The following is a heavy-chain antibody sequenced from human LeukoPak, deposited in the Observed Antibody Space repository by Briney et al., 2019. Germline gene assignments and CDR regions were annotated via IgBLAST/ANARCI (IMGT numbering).Heavy chain of an antibody. D-gene: IGHD6-19*01. Sequence: GGTLRLSCAASGFTFSNYAISWVRQAPGKGLEWVSAISNSGRTYYTDSVKGRFTISRDNSKNTVHLQMSSLRAEDTAVYYCAKESPYAVGGTGRFYYFDYWGQGALVTVSS. CDR3: AKESPYAVGGTGRFYYFDY. CDR1: GFTFSNYA. CDR2: ISNSGRT. J-gene: IGHJ4*02. V-gene: IGHV3-23*01.